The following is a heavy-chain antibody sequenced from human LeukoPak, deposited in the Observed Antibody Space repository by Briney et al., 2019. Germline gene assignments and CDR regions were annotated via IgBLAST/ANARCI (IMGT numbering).Heavy chain of an antibody. CDR2: ISASSNFI. CDR3: ARPATGYCSSAGCHWDS. CDR1: GFTFSSHS. V-gene: IGHV3-21*01. Sequence: GGSLRLSCAASGFTFSSHSKYWVRQAPGKGLEYVSSISASSNFIHYAQSVRGRFTISRDNAKNSLYLQMNSLGAQDTAVYYCARPATGYCSSAGCHWDSWGQGNLVTVSS. J-gene: IGHJ4*02. D-gene: IGHD2-2*01.